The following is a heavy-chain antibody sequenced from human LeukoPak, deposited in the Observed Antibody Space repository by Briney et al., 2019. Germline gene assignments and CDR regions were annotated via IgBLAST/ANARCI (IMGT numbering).Heavy chain of an antibody. CDR1: GGSISSYY. J-gene: IGHJ6*03. V-gene: IGHV4-59*01. CDR3: ARGTDERWLQWGNYYMDV. D-gene: IGHD5-24*01. Sequence: PSETLSLTCTVSGGSISSYYWSWIRQPPGKGLEWIGYIYYSGSTNYNPSLKSRVTISVDTSKNQFSLKLSPVTAADTAVYYCARGTDERWLQWGNYYMDVWGKGTTVTVSS. CDR2: IYYSGST.